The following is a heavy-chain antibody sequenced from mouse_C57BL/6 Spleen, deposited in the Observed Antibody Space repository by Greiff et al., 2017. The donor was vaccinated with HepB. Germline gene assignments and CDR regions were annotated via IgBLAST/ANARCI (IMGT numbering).Heavy chain of an antibody. CDR2: IDPENGDT. J-gene: IGHJ3*01. V-gene: IGHV14-4*01. D-gene: IGHD2-5*01. CDR1: GFNIKDDY. CDR3: TTAYYSNYVWFAY. Sequence: EVQLQQSGAELVRPGASVKLSCTASGFNIKDDYMHWVKQRPEQGLEWIGWIDPENGDTEYASKFQGKATITADTSSHTAYLQLSSLTSEDTAVYYCTTAYYSNYVWFAYWGQGTLVTVSA.